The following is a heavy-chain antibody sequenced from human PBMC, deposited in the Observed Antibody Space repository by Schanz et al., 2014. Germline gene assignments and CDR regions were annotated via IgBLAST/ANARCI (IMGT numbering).Heavy chain of an antibody. CDR1: GFTFTNYA. J-gene: IGHJ6*02. V-gene: IGHV3-23*01. CDR2: ISGSGGST. CDR3: LAPDYGMDV. Sequence: EVQLLESGGGLVQPGGSLRLSCAASGFTFTNYAMTWVRQAPGKGLEWVSGISGSGGSTYDADSVKGRFTISRDNSRNTLYLQMNSLRAEDTAVYYCLAPDYGMDVWGQGTTVTVSS.